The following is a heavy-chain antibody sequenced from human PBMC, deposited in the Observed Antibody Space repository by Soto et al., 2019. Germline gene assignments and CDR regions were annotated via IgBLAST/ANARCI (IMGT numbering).Heavy chain of an antibody. CDR3: ARSHYTYGLLIDY. J-gene: IGHJ4*02. Sequence: SETLSLTCSVSGDSITTNGYYWGWIRQPPGKGLQWIGNVYSTGSTFSHPSLTSRVFISVDTSKNKFSLRLTSVTAADTAVYYCARSHYTYGLLIDYWGPGIMVNVSS. CDR2: VYSTGST. CDR1: GDSITTNGYY. V-gene: IGHV4-39*01. D-gene: IGHD2-8*01.